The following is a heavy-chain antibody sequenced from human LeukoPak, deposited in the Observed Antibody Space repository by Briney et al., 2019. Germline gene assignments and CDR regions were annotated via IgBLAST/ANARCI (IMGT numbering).Heavy chain of an antibody. CDR3: ARHSPSGYYYYGMDV. CDR2: IYYSGST. J-gene: IGHJ6*02. Sequence: KSSETLSLTCTVSGGSISSYYWSWIRHPPGKGLEWIGYIYYSGSTNYNPSLKSRVTISVDTSKNHFSLKLRSVTAADTAVYYCARHSPSGYYYYGMDVWGQGTTVTVSS. CDR1: GGSISSYY. V-gene: IGHV4-59*08. D-gene: IGHD1-26*01.